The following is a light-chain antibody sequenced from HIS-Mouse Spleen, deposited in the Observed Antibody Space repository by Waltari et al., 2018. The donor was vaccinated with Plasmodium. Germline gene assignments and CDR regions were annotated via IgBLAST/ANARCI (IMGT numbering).Light chain of an antibody. V-gene: IGKV1-13*02. CDR1: QGISSA. CDR3: QQFNSYPT. CDR2: DAS. Sequence: AIQLTQSPSSLSASAGDRVTITCRASQGISSALAWYQQKPGKAPKLLIYDASSLESGVPSRFSGSGSGTDFTLTISSLQPEDFATYYCQQFNSYPTFGQGTKLEIK. J-gene: IGKJ2*01.